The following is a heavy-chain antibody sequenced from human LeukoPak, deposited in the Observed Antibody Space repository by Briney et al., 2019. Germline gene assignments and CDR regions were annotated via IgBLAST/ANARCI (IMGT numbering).Heavy chain of an antibody. D-gene: IGHD2-2*02. J-gene: IGHJ4*02. CDR3: ARGRSVVPAAISTVHPRATRFDY. V-gene: IGHV4-34*01. CDR1: GGSFSGYY. CDR2: INHSGST. Sequence: KPSETLSLTCAVYGGSFSGYYWSWIRQPPGKGLEWIGEINHSGSTNYNPSLKSRVTISVDTSTNQSSLKLSSVTAADTAVYYCARGRSVVPAAISTVHPRATRFDYWGQGTLVTVSS.